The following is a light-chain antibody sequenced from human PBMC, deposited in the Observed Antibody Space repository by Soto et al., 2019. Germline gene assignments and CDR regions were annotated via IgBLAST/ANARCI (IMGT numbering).Light chain of an antibody. CDR1: QSVSSN. Sequence: EIVMTQSPATLSVSPGERATLSFRASQSVSSNLAWYRQKPGQAPRLFMFDASTRATGIPARFSGSGSEIEFTLTISSLQSEDFAVYYCQQSNSWPYTFGQGTRLEIK. CDR3: QQSNSWPYT. V-gene: IGKV3-15*01. CDR2: DAS. J-gene: IGKJ2*01.